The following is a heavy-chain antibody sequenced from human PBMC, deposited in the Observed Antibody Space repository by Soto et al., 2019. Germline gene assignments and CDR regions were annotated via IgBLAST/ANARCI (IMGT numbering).Heavy chain of an antibody. CDR1: GASVYSKSAA. D-gene: IGHD2-2*01. CDR3: GTCLSTNSSDV. J-gene: IGHJ6*04. V-gene: IGHV6-1*01. Sequence: SQTLSLTCAISGASVYSKSAAWNWSRQSPSRGLEWLGRTYYRSKCYNDYAVSGKSRIAINPDTSKNQFSLHLNSVTPDDTAVYSSGTCLSTNSSDVWGEGTTVTVSS. CDR2: TYYRSKCYN.